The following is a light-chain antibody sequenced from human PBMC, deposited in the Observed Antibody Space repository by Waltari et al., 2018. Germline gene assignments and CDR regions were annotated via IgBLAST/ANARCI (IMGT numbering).Light chain of an antibody. V-gene: IGKV3-20*01. J-gene: IGKJ1*01. CDR1: QSVGRS. CDR3: QHYVRLPVT. CDR2: GAS. Sequence: EIVLTQSPGPLSLSPGERVTLSCRASQSVGRSLAWYQQKPGQAPRLLIYGASSRATGIPDRLSGSGSGTDFSLTISRLAPDDLSVYYCQHYVRLPVTFGQGTKVEI.